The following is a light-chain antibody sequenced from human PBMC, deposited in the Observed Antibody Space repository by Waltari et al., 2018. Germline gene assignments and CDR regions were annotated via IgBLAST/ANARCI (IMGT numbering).Light chain of an antibody. J-gene: IGKJ1*01. CDR2: DAS. Sequence: DIQMTQSPSSMSASAGARVSITCHASQDIRNYLSWYQQKPGKAPKLLIYDASNLETGVPSRFSGSASGTDFTFTISSLQPEDIATYYCQQYKDLPRTFGQGTKVEFK. CDR3: QQYKDLPRT. V-gene: IGKV1-33*01. CDR1: QDIRNY.